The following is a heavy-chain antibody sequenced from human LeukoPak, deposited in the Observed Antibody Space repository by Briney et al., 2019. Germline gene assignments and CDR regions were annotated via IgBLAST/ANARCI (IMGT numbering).Heavy chain of an antibody. V-gene: IGHV4-34*01. CDR1: GGSFSGYY. Sequence: SETLSLTCAVYGGSFSGYYWSWIRQPPGKGLEWIGEINHSGSTNYNPSLKSRVTISVDTSKSQFSLKLSSVTAADTAVYYCARRGGQVRGVRRGYYFDYWGQGTLVTVSS. CDR3: ARRGGQVRGVRRGYYFDY. CDR2: INHSGST. J-gene: IGHJ4*02. D-gene: IGHD3-10*01.